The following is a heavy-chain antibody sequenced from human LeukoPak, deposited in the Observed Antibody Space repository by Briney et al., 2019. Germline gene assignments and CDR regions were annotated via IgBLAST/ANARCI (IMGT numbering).Heavy chain of an antibody. D-gene: IGHD5-18*01. V-gene: IGHV6-1*01. CDR2: TYYRSKWYN. CDR1: GDSVSSNSGA. J-gene: IGHJ4*02. CDR3: ARANDTALDY. Sequence: SQTLSLTCAISGDSVSSNSGAWHWFRQSPSRGLEWLGRTYYRSKWYNDYAGSVKSRITINPDTSKNQFSLQLNSVTPEDTAVYYCARANDTALDYWGQGILVAVSS.